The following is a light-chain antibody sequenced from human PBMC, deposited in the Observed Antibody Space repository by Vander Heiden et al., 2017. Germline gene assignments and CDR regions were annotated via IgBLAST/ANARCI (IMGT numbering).Light chain of an antibody. CDR2: KAS. CDR3: QQYNTYWT. Sequence: DIQMTQSPSTLSASVGDRVKITCRASQSISTDLAWYQRKPGTAPKLLIYKASTLESGVPSRFSGSGSGTEFTLTISSLQPDDFATYYCQQYNTYWTSGQGTKVEIK. J-gene: IGKJ1*01. CDR1: QSISTD. V-gene: IGKV1-5*03.